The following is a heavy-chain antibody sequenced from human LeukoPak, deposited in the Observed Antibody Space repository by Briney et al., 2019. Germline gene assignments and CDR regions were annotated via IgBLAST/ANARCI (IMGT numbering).Heavy chain of an antibody. D-gene: IGHD3-9*01. CDR2: IVVGSGNT. V-gene: IGHV1-58*02. Sequence: SVKVSCKASGYTFTSYGISWVRQAPGQGLEWMGWIVVGSGNTNYAQKFQERVTITRDMSTSTAYMELSSLRSEDTAVYYCAAGRYFDLVDYWGQGTLVTVSS. CDR1: GYTFTSYG. CDR3: AAGRYFDLVDY. J-gene: IGHJ4*02.